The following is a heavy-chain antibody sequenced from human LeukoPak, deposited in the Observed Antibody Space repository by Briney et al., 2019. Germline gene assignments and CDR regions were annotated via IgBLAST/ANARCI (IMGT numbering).Heavy chain of an antibody. V-gene: IGHV1-69*04. D-gene: IGHD3-10*01. J-gene: IGHJ3*02. CDR3: ARAPVGNDAFDI. CDR2: IIPILGIA. CDR1: GGTFSSYA. Sequence: SVKVSCKASGGTFSSYAISWVRQAPGQGLEWMGRIIPILGIANYAQKFQGRVTITADKSTSTAYMELSSLRSEDTAVYYCARAPVGNDAFDIWGQGTMVTVSS.